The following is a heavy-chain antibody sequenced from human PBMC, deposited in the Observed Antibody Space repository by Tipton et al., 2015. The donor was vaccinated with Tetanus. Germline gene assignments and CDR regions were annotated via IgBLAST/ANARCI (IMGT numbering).Heavy chain of an antibody. CDR1: GGSISGSNW. CDR2: IHHSGST. D-gene: IGHD6-19*01. CDR3: ANCGSACAF. V-gene: IGHV4-4*02. J-gene: IGHJ4*02. Sequence: GLVKPSGTLSLTCAVSGGSISGSNWWSWVRQPPGKGLEWIGEIHHSGSTNYNPSLKSRVPISVDKSKNQCSLKLTSVTAADTAVYYCANCGSACAFWGQGTLVTVSS.